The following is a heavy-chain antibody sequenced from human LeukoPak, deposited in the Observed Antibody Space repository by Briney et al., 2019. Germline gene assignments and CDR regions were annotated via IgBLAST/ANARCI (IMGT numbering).Heavy chain of an antibody. V-gene: IGHV3-7*01. Sequence: GGSLRLSCTASGFSFRLYWMTWVRQAPGKGLEWVANIRQDGSDKHYVDSVKGRFSISRDNSKNSLFLQMNSLRAEDTAVYYCVRDSYTNTWHFQEEDYWGQGTLVTVSS. J-gene: IGHJ4*02. CDR3: VRDSYTNTWHFQEEDY. CDR2: IRQDGSDK. D-gene: IGHD2-2*02. CDR1: GFSFRLYW.